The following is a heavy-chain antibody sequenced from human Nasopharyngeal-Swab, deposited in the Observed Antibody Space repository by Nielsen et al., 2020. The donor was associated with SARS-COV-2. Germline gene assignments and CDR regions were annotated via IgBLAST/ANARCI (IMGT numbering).Heavy chain of an antibody. CDR3: ARRPNCSSTSCPYYYYMDV. D-gene: IGHD2-2*01. CDR2: IYYSGST. V-gene: IGHV4-39*01. J-gene: IGHJ6*03. Sequence: WIRQPPGKGLEWIGSIYYSGSTYYNPSLKSRVTISVDTSKNQFSLKLSSVTAADTAVYYCARRPNCSSTSCPYYYYMDVWGKGTTVTVSS.